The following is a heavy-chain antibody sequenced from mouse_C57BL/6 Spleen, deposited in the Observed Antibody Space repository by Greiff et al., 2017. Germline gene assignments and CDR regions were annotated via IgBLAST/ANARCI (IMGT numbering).Heavy chain of an antibody. J-gene: IGHJ3*01. CDR3: AIYGSSSWFAY. CDR1: GYTFTSYW. V-gene: IGHV1-64*01. Sequence: QVQLQQPGAELVKPGASVKLSCKASGYTFTSYWMHWVKQRPGQGLEWIGMIHPNSGSTNYNEKFKSKATLTVDKSSSTAYMQLSSLTSEDSAVYYCAIYGSSSWFAYCGQGTLVTVSA. D-gene: IGHD1-1*01. CDR2: IHPNSGST.